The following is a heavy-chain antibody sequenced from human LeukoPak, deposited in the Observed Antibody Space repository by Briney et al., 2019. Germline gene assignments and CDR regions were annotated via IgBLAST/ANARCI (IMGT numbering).Heavy chain of an antibody. V-gene: IGHV3-48*01. D-gene: IGHD4-11*01. Sequence: GGSLRLSCAASGFTFSSYSMNWVRQAPGKGLEWVSYISSSSSTIYYADSVKGRFTISRDNAKNSLYLQMNSLRAEDTAVYYCARAWATVNFDYWGQGTLVTVSS. CDR2: ISSSSSTI. J-gene: IGHJ4*02. CDR1: GFTFSSYS. CDR3: ARAWATVNFDY.